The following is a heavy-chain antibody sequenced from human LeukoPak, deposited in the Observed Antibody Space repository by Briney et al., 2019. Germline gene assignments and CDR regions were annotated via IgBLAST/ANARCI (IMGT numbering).Heavy chain of an antibody. CDR1: GGSISTYY. CDR2: IHHTGTT. D-gene: IGHD2-8*01. Sequence: SETLSLTCTVTGGSISTYYWSWIRQPPGKGLEWIGFIHHTGTTISNPSLKSRVTISADTSKNQFSLKLRSVTAADTAVYFCVREEDGVVDDAFDVWGPGTMVTVSS. V-gene: IGHV4-59*01. CDR3: VREEDGVVDDAFDV. J-gene: IGHJ3*01.